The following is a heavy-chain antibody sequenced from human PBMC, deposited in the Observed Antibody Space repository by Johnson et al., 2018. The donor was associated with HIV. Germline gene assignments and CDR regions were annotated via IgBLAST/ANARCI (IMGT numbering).Heavy chain of an antibody. CDR2: IKSKTDGGTP. J-gene: IGHJ3*02. CDR1: GFTFSNAW. V-gene: IGHV3-15*01. Sequence: MQLVESGGGLVQPGGSLRLSCAASGFTFSNAWMSWVRQAPGKGLEWVGRIKSKTDGGTPDYAAPVKGRFTISRDNSNNTLYLQMNSLRAEDTAVYYCAKERSWAFDNWGQGTMVTVSS. D-gene: IGHD7-27*01. CDR3: AKERSWAFDN.